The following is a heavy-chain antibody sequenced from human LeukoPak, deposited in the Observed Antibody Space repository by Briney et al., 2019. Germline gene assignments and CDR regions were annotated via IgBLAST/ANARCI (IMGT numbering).Heavy chain of an antibody. CDR3: ARLGNWGGNAFDI. J-gene: IGHJ3*02. V-gene: IGHV3-7*01. Sequence: AGGSLRLSCAASGFTFSSYWMSWVRQAPGKGLEWVANITQDGSEKYYVDSVKGRFTVSRDNAKNSLYLQVNSLRAEDTAVYYCARLGNWGGNAFDIWGQGTMVTVSS. CDR1: GFTFSSYW. D-gene: IGHD7-27*01. CDR2: ITQDGSEK.